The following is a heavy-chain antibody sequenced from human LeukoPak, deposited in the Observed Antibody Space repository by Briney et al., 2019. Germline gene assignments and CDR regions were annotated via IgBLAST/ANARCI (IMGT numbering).Heavy chain of an antibody. Sequence: GGSLRLSCEASGFTFSRYWMHWVRQAPGKGLVWVSRIKSDGKTNYSDSVKGRFTISRDNAKNTVSLQMDSLRAEDTGVYYCARAPSEVGGYYPEYFRHWGQGTLVTVSS. CDR3: ARAPSEVGGYYPEYFRH. V-gene: IGHV3-74*01. CDR1: GFTFSRYW. J-gene: IGHJ1*01. CDR2: IKSDGKT. D-gene: IGHD3-22*01.